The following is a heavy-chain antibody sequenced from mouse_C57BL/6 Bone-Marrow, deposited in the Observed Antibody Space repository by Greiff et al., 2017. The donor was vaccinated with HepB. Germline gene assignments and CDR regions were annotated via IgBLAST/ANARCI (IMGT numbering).Heavy chain of an antibody. D-gene: IGHD2-3*01. CDR2: ISSGSSTI. Sequence: DVMLVESGGGLVKPGGSLKLSCAASGFTFSDYGMHWVRQAPEKGLEWVAYISSGSSTIYYADTVKGRFTISRDNAKNTLFLQMTSLRSEDTAMYYCARADDGYPGFAYWGQGTLVTVSA. CDR1: GFTFSDYG. J-gene: IGHJ3*01. CDR3: ARADDGYPGFAY. V-gene: IGHV5-17*01.